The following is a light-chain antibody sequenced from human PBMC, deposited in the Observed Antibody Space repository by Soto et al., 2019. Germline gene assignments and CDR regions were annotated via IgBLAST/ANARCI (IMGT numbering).Light chain of an antibody. CDR1: QSVSSN. CDR2: GAS. Sequence: IVITHSPATMSVSXAARIALSXXXSQSVSSNLAWYQQKPGQAPRLLIFGASTRATGIPARFSGSGSGTEFTLTISSLQSEDFAVYYCQQYNKWPPITFGQGTRLEIK. J-gene: IGKJ5*01. V-gene: IGKV3-15*01. CDR3: QQYNKWPPIT.